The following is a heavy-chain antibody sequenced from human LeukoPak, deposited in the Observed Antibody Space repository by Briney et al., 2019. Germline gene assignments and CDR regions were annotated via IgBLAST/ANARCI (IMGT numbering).Heavy chain of an antibody. CDR2: IKSKNVGGTA. J-gene: IGHJ5*02. V-gene: IGHV3-15*01. CDR3: TSHAAFDP. CDR1: GLTFNNAW. Sequence: GGSLRLSCAASGLTFNNAWMNWVRQAPGKGLEWVGRIKSKNVGGTADYAAPVKGRFTISRDDSKNTVYLQMNSLKIEDTAVYYCTSHAAFDPWGQGTLVTVSS.